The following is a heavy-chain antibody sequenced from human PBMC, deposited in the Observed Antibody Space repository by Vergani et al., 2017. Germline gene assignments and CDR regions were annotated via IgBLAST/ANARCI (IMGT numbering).Heavy chain of an antibody. V-gene: IGHV3-23*01. CDR3: AKLNSSGWNFDL. Sequence: EVQLLESGGGLVQPGGSLRLSCAASGFTFSSYAMSWVRQAPGKGLEWVSAISGSGGSTYYADSVKGRFTISRDNSKNTLYLQINSLRAEDTAVYYCAKLNSSGWNFDLWGRGTLVTVSS. J-gene: IGHJ2*01. CDR2: ISGSGGST. D-gene: IGHD6-19*01. CDR1: GFTFSSYA.